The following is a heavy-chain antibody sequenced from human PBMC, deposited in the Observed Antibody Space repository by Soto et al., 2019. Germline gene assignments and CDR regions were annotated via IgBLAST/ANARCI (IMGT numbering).Heavy chain of an antibody. CDR1: GFTFSSYG. CDR3: AKELEFYYNMDV. J-gene: IGHJ6*03. CDR2: IPYYGSNK. D-gene: IGHD1-1*01. V-gene: IGHV3-30*18. Sequence: PVVSLRLSCAASGFTFSSYGMHWVRQAPGKGLEWVAVIPYYGSNKYYADSVKGRFTISRDNSKNTLYLQMNSLRPEDTAVYYCAKELEFYYNMDVWGKGTTGTVS.